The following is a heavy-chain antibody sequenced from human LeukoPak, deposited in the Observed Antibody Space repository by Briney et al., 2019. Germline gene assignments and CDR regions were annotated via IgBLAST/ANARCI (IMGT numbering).Heavy chain of an antibody. CDR1: GGSISSSSYY. V-gene: IGHV4-39*07. Sequence: SETLSLTCTVSGGSISSSSYYWGWLRQPPGKGLEWIGCIYYSGSTYHNPSLKSRVTISVDTPKNQFSLKLSSVTAADTAVYYCARERGMPYWGQGTLVTVSS. CDR2: IYYSGST. CDR3: ARERGMPY. D-gene: IGHD2-2*01. J-gene: IGHJ4*02.